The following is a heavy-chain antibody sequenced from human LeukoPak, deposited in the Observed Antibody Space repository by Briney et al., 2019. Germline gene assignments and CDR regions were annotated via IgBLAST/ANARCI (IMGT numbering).Heavy chain of an antibody. CDR3: ARDSYSSGFDI. D-gene: IGHD3-22*01. CDR1: GYSISSGYN. Sequence: SETLSLTCTVSGYSISSGYNWGWIRQPPGKGLEWIGSIYHSGSTYYNPSLKSRVTISVDTSKNQFSLKLSSVTAADTAVYYCARDSYSSGFDIWGQGTMVTVSS. CDR2: IYHSGST. J-gene: IGHJ3*02. V-gene: IGHV4-38-2*02.